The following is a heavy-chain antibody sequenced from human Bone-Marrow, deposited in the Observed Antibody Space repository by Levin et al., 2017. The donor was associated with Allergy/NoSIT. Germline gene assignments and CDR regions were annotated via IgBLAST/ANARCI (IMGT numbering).Heavy chain of an antibody. V-gene: IGHV3-9*01. CDR2: INWNSKTI. Sequence: LSLTCAASGFTFDDYVMHWVRQAPGKGLEWVARINWNSKTIDYADSVKGRFTISRDNAKNSVYLELNRLRTEDTAFYYCAKESSGWYFDHWGQGTLVSVSS. D-gene: IGHD6-19*01. J-gene: IGHJ4*02. CDR1: GFTFDDYV. CDR3: AKESSGWYFDH.